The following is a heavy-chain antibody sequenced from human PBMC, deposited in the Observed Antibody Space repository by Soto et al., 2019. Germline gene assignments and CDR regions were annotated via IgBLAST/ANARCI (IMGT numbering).Heavy chain of an antibody. CDR3: ARDRRVTMIISHYFDY. CDR1: GFTFSSYW. J-gene: IGHJ4*02. V-gene: IGHV3-74*01. CDR2: INSDGSST. Sequence: GGSLRLSCAASGFTFSSYWMHWVRQAPGKGLVWVSRINSDGSSTSYADSVKGRFTISRDNAKNTLYLQMNSLRAEDTAVYYCARDRRVTMIISHYFDYWGQGTLVTVSS. D-gene: IGHD3-22*01.